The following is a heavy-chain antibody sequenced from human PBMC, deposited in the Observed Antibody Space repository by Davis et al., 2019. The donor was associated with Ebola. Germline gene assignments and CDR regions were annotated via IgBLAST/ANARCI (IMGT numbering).Heavy chain of an antibody. CDR2: IYSGGST. D-gene: IGHD3-3*01. CDR3: AKVKRFLEWLPSDY. CDR1: GFTVSSNY. J-gene: IGHJ4*02. V-gene: IGHV3-53*01. Sequence: GGSLRLSCAASGFTVSSNYMSWVRQAPGKGLEWVSVIYSGGSTYYADSVKGRFTISRDNSKNTLYLQMNSLRAEDTAVYYCAKVKRFLEWLPSDYWGQGTLVTVSS.